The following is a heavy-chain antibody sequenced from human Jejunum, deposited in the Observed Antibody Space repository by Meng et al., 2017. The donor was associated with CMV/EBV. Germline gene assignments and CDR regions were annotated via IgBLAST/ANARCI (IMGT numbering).Heavy chain of an antibody. D-gene: IGHD4-11*01. CDR2: ISNDGDTT. J-gene: IGHJ4*02. CDR3: ARENDYRNYFDS. Sequence: SGFTFRNYPIHWVRQAPDKGLEWVAGISNDGDTTYLADSVKGRFSISRDNSKNTVYLQMNSLRGEDTAVYYCARENDYRNYFDSWGRGTLVTVSS. V-gene: IGHV3-30-3*01. CDR1: GFTFRNYP.